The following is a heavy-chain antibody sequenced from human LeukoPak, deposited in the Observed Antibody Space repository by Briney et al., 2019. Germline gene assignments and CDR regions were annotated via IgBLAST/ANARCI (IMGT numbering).Heavy chain of an antibody. J-gene: IGHJ5*02. CDR3: ARYYDILTGLNWFDP. Sequence: SETLSLTCAADGGSFSGYYWSWLRQPPGKRLEWIGEINHSGSTNYNPSLKSRVTISVDTSKNQFSLKLSSVTAADTAVYYCARYYDILTGLNWFDPWGQGTLVTVSS. D-gene: IGHD3-9*01. CDR1: GGSFSGYY. V-gene: IGHV4-34*01. CDR2: INHSGST.